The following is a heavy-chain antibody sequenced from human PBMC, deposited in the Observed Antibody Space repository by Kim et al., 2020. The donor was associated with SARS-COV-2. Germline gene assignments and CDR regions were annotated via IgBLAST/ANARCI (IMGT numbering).Heavy chain of an antibody. CDR3: AKGVRCTTTRCYFYYGMDV. V-gene: IGHV3-30*18. D-gene: IGHD2-2*01. J-gene: IGHJ6*02. CDR2: ISEDGSNE. Sequence: GGSLRLSCAASGFIFSTYGLHWVRQAPGKGLEWVAVISEDGSNEYYADSVKGRFTISRDNSKNTLYLQMNSLRAEDTAVYYCAKGVRCTTTRCYFYYGMDVWGLGTTVIVSS. CDR1: GFIFSTYG.